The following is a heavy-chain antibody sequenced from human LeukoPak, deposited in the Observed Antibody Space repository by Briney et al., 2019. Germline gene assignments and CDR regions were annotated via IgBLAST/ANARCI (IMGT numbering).Heavy chain of an antibody. D-gene: IGHD7-27*01. CDR3: VRDWGGFPDDVFEF. V-gene: IGHV3-7*01. CDR2: IRQDGGEK. Sequence: GGSLRLSCAASGFTFSSYEMTWVRQAPGKGLEWVTNIRQDGGEKLYVDSVKGRFTISRDNAKNSVFLQMNSLRAEDTAVYYCVRDWGGFPDDVFEFWGQGTLVTVSS. J-gene: IGHJ3*01. CDR1: GFTFSSYE.